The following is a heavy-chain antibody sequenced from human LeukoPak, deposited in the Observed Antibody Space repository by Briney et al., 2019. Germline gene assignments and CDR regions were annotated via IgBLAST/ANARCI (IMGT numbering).Heavy chain of an antibody. CDR1: GFTFDDYA. Sequence: GWSLRLSCAASGFTFDDYAMHWVRQTPGKGLEWVSGISWNSGAIGYADSVKGRFTISRDNAKNSLYLQMNSLRPEDMALYYCAKEGGGGKFYFDYWGQGTLVTVSS. CDR2: ISWNSGAI. D-gene: IGHD3-16*01. V-gene: IGHV3-9*03. J-gene: IGHJ4*02. CDR3: AKEGGGGKFYFDY.